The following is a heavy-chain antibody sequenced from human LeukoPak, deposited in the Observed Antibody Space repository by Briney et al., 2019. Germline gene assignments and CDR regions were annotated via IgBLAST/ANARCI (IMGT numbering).Heavy chain of an antibody. CDR2: ISSSSSYI. J-gene: IGHJ4*02. Sequence: GGSLRLSCAASGFTFSSYSMNWVRQAPGKGLEWVSSISSSSSYIYYADSVKGRFTISRDNAKNSLYLQMNSLRAEDTAVYYCARGRTYSSSSFDYWGQGTLVTVSS. D-gene: IGHD6-6*01. V-gene: IGHV3-21*01. CDR1: GFTFSSYS. CDR3: ARGRTYSSSSFDY.